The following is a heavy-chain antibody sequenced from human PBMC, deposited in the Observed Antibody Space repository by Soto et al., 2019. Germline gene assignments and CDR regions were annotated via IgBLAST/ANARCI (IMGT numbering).Heavy chain of an antibody. Sequence: ASVKVSCKASGYTFTSYAMHWVRQAPGQRLEWMGWINAGNGNTKYSQKFQGRVTITRDTSASTAYMELSSLRSEDTAVYYCARDRWLVVRNYYYYYIDVWGKGTTVTVSS. D-gene: IGHD6-19*01. CDR3: ARDRWLVVRNYYYYYIDV. V-gene: IGHV1-3*01. J-gene: IGHJ6*03. CDR1: GYTFTSYA. CDR2: INAGNGNT.